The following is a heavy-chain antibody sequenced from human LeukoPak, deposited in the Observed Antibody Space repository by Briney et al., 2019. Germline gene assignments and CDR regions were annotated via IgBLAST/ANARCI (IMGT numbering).Heavy chain of an antibody. CDR3: TRDQRSRLDY. Sequence: GRSLRLSCAASGFTFSPYSMNWVRQAPGKGLEWVSYISSSSSTIYYADSVKGRFTISRDNAKNSLYLHMNSLRAEDTAVYYCTRDQRSRLDYWGQGTLVTVSS. CDR1: GFTFSPYS. V-gene: IGHV3-48*01. J-gene: IGHJ4*02. CDR2: ISSSSSTI.